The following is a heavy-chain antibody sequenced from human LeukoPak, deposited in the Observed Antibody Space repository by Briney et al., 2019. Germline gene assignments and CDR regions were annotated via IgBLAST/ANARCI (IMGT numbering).Heavy chain of an antibody. D-gene: IGHD6-13*01. CDR3: ARIPEYSSSWFFDY. CDR1: GFTFSSYE. V-gene: IGHV3-7*01. J-gene: IGHJ4*02. CDR2: IKQDGSEK. Sequence: GGSLRLSCAASGFTFSSYEMNWVRQAPGKGLEWVANIKQDGSEKYYVDSVKGRFTISRDNAKNSLYLQMNSLRAEDTAVYYCARIPEYSSSWFFDYWGQGTLVTVSS.